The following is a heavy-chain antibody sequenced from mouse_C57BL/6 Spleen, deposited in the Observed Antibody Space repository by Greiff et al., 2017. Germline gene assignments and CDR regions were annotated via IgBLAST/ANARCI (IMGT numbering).Heavy chain of an antibody. J-gene: IGHJ3*01. D-gene: IGHD4-1*01. V-gene: IGHV6-3*01. CDR3: TALTGTWFAY. CDR2: IRWKSDNYAT. CDR1: GFTFSNYW. Sequence: EVKVEESGGGLVQPGGSMKLSCVASGFTFSNYWMNWVRQSPEKGLEWVAQIRWKSDNYATHYAESVKGRFTISRDDSKSSVYLQMNNLRAEDTGIYYCTALTGTWFAYWGQGTLVTVSA.